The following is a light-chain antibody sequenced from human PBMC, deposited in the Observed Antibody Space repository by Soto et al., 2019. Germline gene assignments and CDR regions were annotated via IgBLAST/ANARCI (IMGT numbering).Light chain of an antibody. J-gene: IGLJ1*01. CDR2: EVT. CDR3: CSSVGSYV. CDR1: SSDVENYKL. Sequence: QSALNQPASVSGSPGQSVTTSCTATSSDVENYKLVSWYQQHPGKAPKLIIYEVTKRPSGVSNRFSGSKSANTASLTISGLQPEDEADYYCCSSVGSYVFGTGTKLTVL. V-gene: IGLV2-23*02.